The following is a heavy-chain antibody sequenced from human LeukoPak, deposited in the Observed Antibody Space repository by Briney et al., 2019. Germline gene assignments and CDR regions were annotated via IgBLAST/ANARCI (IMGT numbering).Heavy chain of an antibody. CDR2: IIPILDIA. D-gene: IGHD4-17*01. J-gene: IGHJ6*02. CDR1: GGTFSSYA. V-gene: IGHV1-69*04. CDR3: ARPFLSSVTTSYYYYGMDV. Sequence: GASVKVSCKASGGTFSSYAISWVRQAPGQGLEWMGRIIPILDIANYAQKFQGRVTITADKSTSTAYMELSSLRSEDTAVYYCARPFLSSVTTSYYYYGMDVWGQGTTVTVSS.